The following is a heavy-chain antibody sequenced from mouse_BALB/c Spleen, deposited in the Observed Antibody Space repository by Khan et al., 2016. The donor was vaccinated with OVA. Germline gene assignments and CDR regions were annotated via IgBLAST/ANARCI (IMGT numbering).Heavy chain of an antibody. CDR1: GFTFSSYS. CDR3: ADHLTWSFAY. V-gene: IGHV5-6*01. D-gene: IGHD1-3*01. J-gene: IGHJ3*01. Sequence: EVKLVESGGDLVKPGGSLKLSCAASGFTFSSYSMSWVRQTPDKRLEWVASISSGGDYTYYPDSVKGRFTISRDNAKNTLYLQMSDLKSEDTAMYYCADHLTWSFAYWGKGTLVTVSA. CDR2: ISSGGDYT.